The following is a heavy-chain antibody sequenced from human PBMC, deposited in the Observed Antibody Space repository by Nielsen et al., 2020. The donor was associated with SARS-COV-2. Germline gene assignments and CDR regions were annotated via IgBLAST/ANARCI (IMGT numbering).Heavy chain of an antibody. CDR3: ARDPNDYGDSYGMDV. V-gene: IGHV1-3*01. D-gene: IGHD4-17*01. CDR1: GYTFTSFA. Sequence: ASVKVSCKTSGYTFTSFAIHWVRQAPGQSLEWMGWINAGNGNTKYSQKFQGRVTMTRDTSANTAYMELSSLSSEDTAVYYCARDPNDYGDSYGMDVWGQGTTVTVSS. J-gene: IGHJ6*02. CDR2: INAGNGNT.